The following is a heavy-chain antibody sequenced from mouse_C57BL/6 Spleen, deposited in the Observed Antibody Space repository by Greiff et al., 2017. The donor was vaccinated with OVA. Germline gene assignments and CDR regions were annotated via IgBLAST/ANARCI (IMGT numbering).Heavy chain of an antibody. CDR1: GYTFTSYW. V-gene: IGHV1-55*01. CDR3: ARYEYRTDYAIDY. CDR2: IYPGSGST. J-gene: IGHJ4*01. D-gene: IGHD5-1*01. Sequence: QVQLQQPGAELVKPGASVKMSCKASGYTFTSYWITWVKQRPGQGLEWIGDIYPGSGSTNYNEKFKSKATLTVDTSSSTAYMQLSSLTSEDSAVYYCARYEYRTDYAIDYWGQGTTVTVSS.